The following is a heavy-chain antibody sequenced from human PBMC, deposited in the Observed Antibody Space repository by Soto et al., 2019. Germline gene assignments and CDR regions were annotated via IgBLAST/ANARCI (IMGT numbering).Heavy chain of an antibody. D-gene: IGHD4-17*01. V-gene: IGHV4-39*01. CDR1: GDSISSISYY. CDR2: VYYTGST. Sequence: SETLSLTCTVSGDSISSISYYWSWIRQPPGKGLEWIGSVYYTGSTYCSPSLKSRVTISVDRSKNQFSLKVSSVTAADTAMYYCARHRADGDYARIYFDSWGQGTLVTVSS. CDR3: ARHRADGDYARIYFDS. J-gene: IGHJ4*02.